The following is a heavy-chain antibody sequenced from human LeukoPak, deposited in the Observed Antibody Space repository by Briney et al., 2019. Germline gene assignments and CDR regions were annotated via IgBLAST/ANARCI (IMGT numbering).Heavy chain of an antibody. V-gene: IGHV3-23*01. D-gene: IGHD2-2*01. CDR3: AKAWDCSSTSCYPLDY. Sequence: PGGSLRLSCAASGFTFSSYAMSWVRQAPGKGLEWVSAISGSGGSTYYADSVKGRFTISSDNSKNTLYLQMNSLRAEDTAVYYCAKAWDCSSTSCYPLDYWGQGTLVTVSS. CDR2: ISGSGGST. J-gene: IGHJ4*02. CDR1: GFTFSSYA.